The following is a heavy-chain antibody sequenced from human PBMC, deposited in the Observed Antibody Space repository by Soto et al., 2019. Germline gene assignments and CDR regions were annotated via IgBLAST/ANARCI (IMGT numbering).Heavy chain of an antibody. CDR2: IYYSGST. D-gene: IGHD3-10*01. J-gene: IGHJ6*03. Sequence: SETLSLTCTVSSGTISSSSYFWSWIRQPPGKGLEWIGNIYYSGSTYYNPSLKSRVTISVDTSKNQFSLKLSSVTAADTAVYYCARVLRDYPFSYYYMDVWGKGTTVTVSS. CDR3: ARVLRDYPFSYYYMDV. CDR1: SGTISSSSYF. V-gene: IGHV4-39*01.